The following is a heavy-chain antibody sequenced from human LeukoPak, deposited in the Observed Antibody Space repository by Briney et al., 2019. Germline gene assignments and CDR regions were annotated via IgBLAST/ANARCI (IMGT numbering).Heavy chain of an antibody. D-gene: IGHD3-10*01. CDR1: GFTFSSYW. V-gene: IGHV3-7*01. J-gene: IGHJ4*02. Sequence: PGGSLRLSCAASGFTFSSYWMSWVRQAPGKGLEWVANIKQDGSEKYYVDSVKGRFTISRDNAKNSLYLQMNSLRAEDTAVYYCARASLLLWFGELSRPFDYWGQGTLVTVSS. CDR3: ARASLLLWFGELSRPFDY. CDR2: IKQDGSEK.